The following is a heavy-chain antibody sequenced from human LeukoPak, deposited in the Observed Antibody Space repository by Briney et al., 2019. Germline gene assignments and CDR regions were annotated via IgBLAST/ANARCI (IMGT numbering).Heavy chain of an antibody. CDR1: GYTFTSYD. J-gene: IGHJ6*03. V-gene: IGHV1-8*03. Sequence: ASVKVSCKASGYTFTSYDINWVRQATGQGLGWMGWMNPNSGNTGYAQKFQGRVTITRNTSISTAYMELSSLRSEDTAVYYCARVGVLDCSSTSCYHYYYYMDVWGKGTTVTVSS. D-gene: IGHD2-2*01. CDR2: MNPNSGNT. CDR3: ARVGVLDCSSTSCYHYYYYMDV.